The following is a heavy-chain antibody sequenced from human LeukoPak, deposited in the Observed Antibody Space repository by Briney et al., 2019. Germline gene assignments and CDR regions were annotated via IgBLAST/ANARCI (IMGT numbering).Heavy chain of an antibody. Sequence: GGSLGLSCAASGFTFSSYAMSWVRQAPGKGLEWVSAISGSGGSTYYADSVKGRFTISRDNSKNTLYLQMNSLRAEDTAVYYCAKSMHYYDSSGSYWGQGTLVTVSS. J-gene: IGHJ4*02. CDR2: ISGSGGST. D-gene: IGHD3-22*01. V-gene: IGHV3-23*01. CDR3: AKSMHYYDSSGSY. CDR1: GFTFSSYA.